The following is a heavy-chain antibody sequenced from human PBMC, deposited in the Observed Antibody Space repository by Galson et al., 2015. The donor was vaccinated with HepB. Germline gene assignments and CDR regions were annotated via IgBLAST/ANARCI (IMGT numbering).Heavy chain of an antibody. CDR2: INAGNGNT. Sequence: SVKVSCKASGYTFTSYAMHWVRQAPGQRLEWMGWINAGNGNTKYSQKFQGRVTITRDTSASTAYMELSSLRSEDTAVYYCARRLPDFWSGYLDYWGQGTLVTVSS. CDR1: GYTFTSYA. J-gene: IGHJ4*02. V-gene: IGHV1-3*01. CDR3: ARRLPDFWSGYLDY. D-gene: IGHD3-3*01.